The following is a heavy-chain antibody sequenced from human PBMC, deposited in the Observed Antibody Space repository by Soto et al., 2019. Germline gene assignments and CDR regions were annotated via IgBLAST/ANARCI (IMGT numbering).Heavy chain of an antibody. V-gene: IGHV4-39*01. CDR3: VRQTASIIRQGDFDY. CDR1: GGSISSSRYY. J-gene: IGHJ4*02. Sequence: QLQLQESGPGLVKPSETLSLTCSVSGGSISSSRYYWGWIRQSPQTGLEWIGSIYYSGSTYCNPSLKSRVTVSVDTSKNQFSLKLTSVSAADTSVYYCVRQTASIIRQGDFDYWGQGTLVTVSS. CDR2: IYYSGST. D-gene: IGHD6-25*01.